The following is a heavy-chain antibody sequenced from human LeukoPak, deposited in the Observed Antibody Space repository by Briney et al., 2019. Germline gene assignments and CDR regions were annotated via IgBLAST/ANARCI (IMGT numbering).Heavy chain of an antibody. CDR1: GFTFSNHD. D-gene: IGHD4-17*01. V-gene: IGHV3-23*01. J-gene: IGHJ4*02. CDR2: ISGGGGST. Sequence: GGSLRLSCAASGFTFSNHDMSWVRQAPGKGLEWVAGISGGGGSTHNADSVKGRFTISRDNSKNTLFLQMNSLRAEDTAVYYCARDLLVTTRTYYFDYWGQGTLVTVSS. CDR3: ARDLLVTTRTYYFDY.